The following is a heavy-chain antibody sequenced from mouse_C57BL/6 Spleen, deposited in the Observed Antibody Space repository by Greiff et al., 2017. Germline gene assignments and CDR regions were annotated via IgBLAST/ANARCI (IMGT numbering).Heavy chain of an antibody. Sequence: VQLQQPGAELVMPGASVKLSCKASGYTFTSYWMHWVKQRPGQGLEWIGEIGPSDSYTNYNQKFKGKSTLTVDKSSSTAYMQLSSLTSEDSAVYYCARGNYDPVYGFLDYWGQGTSVTVSS. CDR3: ARGNYDPVYGFLDY. J-gene: IGHJ4*01. CDR2: IGPSDSYT. D-gene: IGHD1-2*01. V-gene: IGHV1-69*01. CDR1: GYTFTSYW.